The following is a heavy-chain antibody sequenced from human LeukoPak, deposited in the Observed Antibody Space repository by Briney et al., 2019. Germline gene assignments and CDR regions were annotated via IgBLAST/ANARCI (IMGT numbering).Heavy chain of an antibody. CDR1: GFTFSSYG. J-gene: IGHJ6*02. CDR2: IWYDGSNK. CDR3: ARLAYYYYYGMDV. Sequence: PGGSLRLSCAASGFTFSSYGMHWVRQAPGKGPEWVAVIWYDGSNKYYADSVKGRFTISRDNSKNTLYLQMNSLRAEDTAVYYCARLAYYYYYGMDVWGQGTTVTVSS. V-gene: IGHV3-33*01.